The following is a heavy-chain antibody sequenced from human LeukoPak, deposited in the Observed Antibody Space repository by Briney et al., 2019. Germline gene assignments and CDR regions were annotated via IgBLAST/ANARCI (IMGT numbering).Heavy chain of an antibody. CDR2: IYPGDSDT. D-gene: IGHD2-2*01. CDR1: GYSFTTNW. Sequence: GESLKISCKASGYSFTTNWIGWVRQMPGKGLEWVGLIYPGDSDTRYSPSFQGQVTISADKSITTAYLQWSSLKASDTAMYYCARRLLPTPTNSWLDPWGQGTLVTVSS. J-gene: IGHJ5*02. CDR3: ARRLLPTPTNSWLDP. V-gene: IGHV5-51*01.